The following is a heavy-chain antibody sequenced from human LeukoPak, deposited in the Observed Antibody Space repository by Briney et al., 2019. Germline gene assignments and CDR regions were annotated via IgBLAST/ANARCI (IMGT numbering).Heavy chain of an antibody. CDR3: ARSTGTTVFSMGVRNYYYYMDV. CDR2: IYTSGST. CDR1: GGSMSSYY. J-gene: IGHJ6*03. Sequence: PSETLSLTCTVSGGSMSSYYWSWIRQPAGKGLEWIGRIYTSGSTNYNPSLKSRVTMSVDTSKNQFSLKLSSVTAADTAVYYCARSTGTTVFSMGVRNYYYYMDVWGKGNTVTVSS. V-gene: IGHV4-4*07. D-gene: IGHD4-11*01.